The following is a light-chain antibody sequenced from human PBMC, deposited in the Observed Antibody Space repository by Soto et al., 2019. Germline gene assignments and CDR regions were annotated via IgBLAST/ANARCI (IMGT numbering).Light chain of an antibody. CDR2: DAS. V-gene: IGKV1-33*01. CDR3: QQYEIFPLT. J-gene: IGKJ4*01. Sequence: DIQMTQSPSSLSASVGNRVTITCQASQDIRHYLNWYQQKPGKAPQLLIYDASNLETDVHTRFSGSGSATHFTFTIGSLQAEDVATYYCQQYEIFPLTFGGGTKVEIK. CDR1: QDIRHY.